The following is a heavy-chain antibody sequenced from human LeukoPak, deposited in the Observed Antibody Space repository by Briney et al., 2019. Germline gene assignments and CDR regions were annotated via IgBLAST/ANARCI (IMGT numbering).Heavy chain of an antibody. Sequence: GASVKVSCKASGGTFSSYAISWVRQAPGQRLEWMGRIIPIFGTANYAQKFQGRVTITTDESTSTAYMELSSLRSEDTAVYYCARGANLEYSSSWSLFRWGQGTLVTVSS. D-gene: IGHD6-13*01. CDR2: IIPIFGTA. V-gene: IGHV1-69*05. CDR1: GGTFSSYA. CDR3: ARGANLEYSSSWSLFR. J-gene: IGHJ4*02.